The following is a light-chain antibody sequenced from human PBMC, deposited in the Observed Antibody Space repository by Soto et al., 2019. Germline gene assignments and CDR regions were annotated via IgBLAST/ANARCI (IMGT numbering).Light chain of an antibody. J-gene: IGLJ1*01. CDR1: SSDVGGNKY. CDR2: NVS. CDR3: SAFTGTTYV. Sequence: QSALTQPASGSGAPGQSITISCTGTSSDVGGNKYVSWYQHYPGKAPKLMICNVSNRPSGVSNCFSGSKSGNTASLTISGLQAEDEADYYCSAFTGTTYVFGTGTKVTVL. V-gene: IGLV2-14*03.